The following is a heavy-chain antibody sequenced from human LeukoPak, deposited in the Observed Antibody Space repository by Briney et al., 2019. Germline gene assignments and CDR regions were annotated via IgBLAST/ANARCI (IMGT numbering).Heavy chain of an antibody. CDR1: GFTFSTYA. J-gene: IGHJ3*02. CDR3: AHNNWNDRGAFDM. D-gene: IGHD1-20*01. V-gene: IGHV3-23*01. CDR2: ISGSGGST. Sequence: GGSLRLSCAASGFTFSTYAMSWVRQAPGKGLEWVSVISGSGGSTYYADSVKGRFTISRDNSKNTLFLQLNSLRAEDTAVYYCAHNNWNDRGAFDMWGLGTMVTVSS.